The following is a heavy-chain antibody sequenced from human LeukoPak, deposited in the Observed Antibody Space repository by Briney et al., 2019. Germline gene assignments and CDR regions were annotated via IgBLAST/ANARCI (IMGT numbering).Heavy chain of an antibody. CDR1: GFTFSSYE. Sequence: PGGSLRLSCAASGFTFSSYEMSWVRQAPGKGLEWVSVIYSGGSTYYADSVKGRFTISRDNSKNTLYLQMNSLRAEDTAVYYCARDRGSGSWYYYMDVWGKGTTVTISS. CDR3: ARDRGSGSWYYYMDV. J-gene: IGHJ6*03. CDR2: IYSGGST. V-gene: IGHV3-66*01. D-gene: IGHD3-10*01.